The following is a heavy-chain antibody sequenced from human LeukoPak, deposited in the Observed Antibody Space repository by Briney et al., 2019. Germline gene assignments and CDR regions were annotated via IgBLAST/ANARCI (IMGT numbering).Heavy chain of an antibody. J-gene: IGHJ4*02. CDR1: GFTFSSYE. CDR3: GGDHYGDYSLDY. CDR2: ISSSGSTI. V-gene: IGHV3-48*03. D-gene: IGHD4-17*01. Sequence: GSLRLSCAASGFTFSSYEMNWVRQAPGKGLEWVSYISSSGSTIYYADSVKGRFTISRDNAKNSLCLQMNSLRAEDTAVYYCGGDHYGDYSLDYWGQGTLVTVSS.